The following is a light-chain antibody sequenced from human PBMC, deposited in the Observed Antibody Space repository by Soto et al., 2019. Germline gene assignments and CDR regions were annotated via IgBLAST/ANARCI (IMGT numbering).Light chain of an antibody. Sequence: EIVMAQSPATLSVSPGERATLSCRASQSVSSNFAWYQQKPGQAPRLLIYGTSTRATGIPVRFSGSGSGTDFTLTISSLEPEDFAVYYCQQRSNWPGFTFGPGTKVDIK. V-gene: IGKV3-15*01. CDR1: QSVSSN. J-gene: IGKJ3*01. CDR3: QQRSNWPGFT. CDR2: GTS.